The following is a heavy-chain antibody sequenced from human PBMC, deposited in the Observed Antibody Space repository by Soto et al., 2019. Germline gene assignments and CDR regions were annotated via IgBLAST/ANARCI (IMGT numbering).Heavy chain of an antibody. CDR1: GGTFSSYA. V-gene: IGHV1-69*13. CDR2: IIPIFGTA. J-gene: IGHJ5*02. Sequence: GSSVKVSCKASGGTFSSYAISWVRQAPGQGLEWMGGIIPIFGTANYAQKFQGRVTITADESTSTAYMELSSLRSEDTAVYYCAGSYSSSSGEGYNWFDPWGQGTLVTVSS. D-gene: IGHD6-6*01. CDR3: AGSYSSSSGEGYNWFDP.